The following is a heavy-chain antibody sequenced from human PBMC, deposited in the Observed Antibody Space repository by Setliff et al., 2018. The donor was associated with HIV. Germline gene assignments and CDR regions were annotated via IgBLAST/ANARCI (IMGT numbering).Heavy chain of an antibody. CDR3: IIAYSSGWLAPMGFDS. CDR1: AGSIRSSTYY. D-gene: IGHD6-19*01. Sequence: SETLSLTCTVSAGSIRSSTYYWAWIRQPPGKGLEWIGTIYYSGSTYYNPSLKSRATISVDMSRNQFSLRLSSVTAADTAVYYCIIAYSSGWLAPMGFDSWGQGTLVTVSS. V-gene: IGHV4-39*01. J-gene: IGHJ4*02. CDR2: IYYSGST.